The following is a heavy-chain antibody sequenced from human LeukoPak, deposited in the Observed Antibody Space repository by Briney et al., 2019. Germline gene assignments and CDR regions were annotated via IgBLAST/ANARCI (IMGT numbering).Heavy chain of an antibody. V-gene: IGHV3-30*02. Sequence: PGGSLRLSCVASGFTFSSNGMHWVRQAPGKGLEWVAFIRNDGSNKYYVDSVKGRFNIYRDNSKNTLYLQMNSLRAEDTAVYYCARGTLNIPGEHGAFDYWGQGTLVTVSS. D-gene: IGHD1-14*01. CDR3: ARGTLNIPGEHGAFDY. CDR1: GFTFSSNG. CDR2: IRNDGSNK. J-gene: IGHJ4*02.